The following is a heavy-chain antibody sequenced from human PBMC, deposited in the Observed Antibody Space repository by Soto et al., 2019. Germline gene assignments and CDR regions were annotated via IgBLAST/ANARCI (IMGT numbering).Heavy chain of an antibody. J-gene: IGHJ4*02. CDR2: IYYSGST. Sequence: QVQLQESGPGLVKPSQTLSLTCTVSGGSISSGDYYWSWIHQPPGKGLEWIGYIYYSGSTYYNPSLKSRVTISVDTSKNQFSLKLSSVTAADTAVYYCARGSPRGAMAMWYWGQGTLVTVSS. D-gene: IGHD5-18*01. CDR1: GGSISSGDYY. CDR3: ARGSPRGAMAMWY. V-gene: IGHV4-30-4*01.